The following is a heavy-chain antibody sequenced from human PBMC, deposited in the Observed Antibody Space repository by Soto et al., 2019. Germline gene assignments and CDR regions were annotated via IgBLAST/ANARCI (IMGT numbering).Heavy chain of an antibody. CDR2: IYYSGST. V-gene: IGHV4-39*01. J-gene: IGHJ2*01. CDR3: ARRTYYYDSSGQYPHWYFDL. Sequence: SETLSLTCTVSGGSISSSSYYWGWIRQPPGKGLEWIGSIYYSGSTYYNPSLKSRVTISVDTSKNQFSLKLSSVTAADTVVYYCARRTYYYDSSGQYPHWYFDLWGRGTLVTVSS. CDR1: GGSISSSSYY. D-gene: IGHD3-22*01.